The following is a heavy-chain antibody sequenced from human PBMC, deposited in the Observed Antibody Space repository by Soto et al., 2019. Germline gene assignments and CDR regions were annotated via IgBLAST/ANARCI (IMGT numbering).Heavy chain of an antibody. CDR1: GGSISSYY. CDR2: IYYSGST. Sequence: SETLSLTCTVSGGSISSYYWSWIRQPPGKGLEWIGYIYYSGSTYYNPSLKSQVTISVDTSKNQFSLKLSSVTAADTAVYYCARAGYSYGTGYYFDYWGQGTLVTVSS. CDR3: ARAGYSYGTGYYFDY. V-gene: IGHV4-59*01. J-gene: IGHJ4*02. D-gene: IGHD5-18*01.